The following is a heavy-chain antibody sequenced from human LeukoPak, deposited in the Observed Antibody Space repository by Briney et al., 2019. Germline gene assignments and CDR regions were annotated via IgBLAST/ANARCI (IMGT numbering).Heavy chain of an antibody. D-gene: IGHD2-15*01. J-gene: IGHJ4*02. Sequence: SQTLSLTCTVSGGSIRSGSYYWSWIRQPAGKGLEWIGRIYTSGSTNYNPSLKSRVTISVDTSKNQFSLKLSSVTAADTAVYYCARDGSPVAGFDYWGQGTLVTVSS. CDR2: IYTSGST. CDR1: GGSIRSGSYY. V-gene: IGHV4-61*02. CDR3: ARDGSPVAGFDY.